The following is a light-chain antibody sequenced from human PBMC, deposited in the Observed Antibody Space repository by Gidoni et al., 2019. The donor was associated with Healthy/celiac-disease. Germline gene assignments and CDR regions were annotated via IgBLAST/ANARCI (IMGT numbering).Light chain of an antibody. CDR3: QQRNT. J-gene: IGKJ2*01. CDR2: AAS. V-gene: IGKV1-39*01. CDR1: QSISSY. Sequence: DIQMTQSPSSLSASVGDRVTITCRASQSISSYLNWYQQKPGKAPKLLIYAASSLQSGVPSRFSGSGSGTAFTLTIRSLQPEDFATYYCQQRNTFGQGTKLEIK.